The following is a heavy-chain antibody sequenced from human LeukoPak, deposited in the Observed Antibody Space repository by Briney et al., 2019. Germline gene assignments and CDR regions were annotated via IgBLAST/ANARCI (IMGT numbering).Heavy chain of an antibody. CDR1: GYKFTSYW. CDR2: LYPIDFDK. CDR3: ARSSSGYSSLEY. Sequence: GESLKISCKASGYKFTSYWIAWVRQKPGHGLEWMGSLYPIDFDKTYSPSFQGQVTMSADRSINTAYLQWSSLKASDTAMYYCARSSSGYSSLEYWGQGTLVTVSS. D-gene: IGHD3-22*01. V-gene: IGHV5-51*01. J-gene: IGHJ4*02.